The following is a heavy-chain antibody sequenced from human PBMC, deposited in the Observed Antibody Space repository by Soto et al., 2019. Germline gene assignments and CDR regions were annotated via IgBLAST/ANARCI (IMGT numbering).Heavy chain of an antibody. Sequence: QVQLVQSGAEVKKPGASVKISCEASDYTFTSFYMHWVRQAPGQGLEWVGVINPSGSGTTYAQTFQGRVTMTRDTSTSTVYMELSSLRFEDTAVYYCASGRVGATPLYYYGMDVWGQGTTVTVCS. V-gene: IGHV1-46*01. D-gene: IGHD1-26*01. J-gene: IGHJ6*02. CDR2: INPSGSGT. CDR1: DYTFTSFY. CDR3: ASGRVGATPLYYYGMDV.